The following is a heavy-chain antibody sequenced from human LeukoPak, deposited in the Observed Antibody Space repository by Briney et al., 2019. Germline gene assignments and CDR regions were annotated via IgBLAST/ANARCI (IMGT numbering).Heavy chain of an antibody. CDR1: GFTFSSYA. V-gene: IGHV3-23*01. Sequence: GGSLRLSCGASGFTFSSYAKGWVRQAPGKGLEWVSGISGSGESTTYADSVKGRFTISRDNSKNTLYLQMNSLRAEDTAVYYCARVSYCSSTSCYGFDYWGQGTLVTVSS. CDR3: ARVSYCSSTSCYGFDY. D-gene: IGHD2-2*01. J-gene: IGHJ4*02. CDR2: ISGSGEST.